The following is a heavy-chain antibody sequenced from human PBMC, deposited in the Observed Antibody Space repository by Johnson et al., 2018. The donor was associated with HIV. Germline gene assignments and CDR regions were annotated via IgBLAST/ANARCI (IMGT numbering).Heavy chain of an antibody. CDR2: IKSKTDGGTT. V-gene: IGHV3-15*01. CDR1: GFSFTNAW. J-gene: IGHJ3*02. CDR3: VRGIAVSNWVDI. Sequence: VQLVESGGGLVKPGGSLRISCAASGFSFTNAWMSWVRQGPGKGLEWVGRIKSKTDGGTTDYAEPVKGRFSISRDDSKNTLYLQMNSLKTEDTAVYYCVRGIAVSNWVDIWGQGTMVTVSS. D-gene: IGHD6-19*01.